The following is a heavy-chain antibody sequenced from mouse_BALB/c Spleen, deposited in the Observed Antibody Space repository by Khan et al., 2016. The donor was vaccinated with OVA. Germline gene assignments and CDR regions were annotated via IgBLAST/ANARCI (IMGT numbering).Heavy chain of an antibody. D-gene: IGHD2-14*01. CDR3: VGDRAYHKNDGGFAY. CDR2: INPSNGYT. CDR1: GYTFTSYT. J-gene: IGHJ3*01. V-gene: IGHV1-4*01. Sequence: QVQLKESGAELARPGASVKMSCKASGYTFTSYTIHWIKKRPGQGLEWIGYINPSNGYTNYNQKFKDKATLTTDKSSTTAYLQLSSLTSDDSAVYASVGDRAYHKNDGGFAYWGQGTLVTVSA.